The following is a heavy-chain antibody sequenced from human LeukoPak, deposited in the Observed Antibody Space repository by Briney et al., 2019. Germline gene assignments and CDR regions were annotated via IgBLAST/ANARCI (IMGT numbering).Heavy chain of an antibody. CDR3: ARDSSTRGFDP. Sequence: GGSLRLSCAVSGFTFSRYWMHWVRQAPGKGLVWVSRMNSDGSTTTYADSVKGRFTISRDNAKNSLYLQMNSLRAEDTAVYYCARDSSTRGFDPWGQGTLVAVSS. D-gene: IGHD2-2*01. CDR1: GFTFSRYW. J-gene: IGHJ5*02. CDR2: MNSDGSTT. V-gene: IGHV3-74*01.